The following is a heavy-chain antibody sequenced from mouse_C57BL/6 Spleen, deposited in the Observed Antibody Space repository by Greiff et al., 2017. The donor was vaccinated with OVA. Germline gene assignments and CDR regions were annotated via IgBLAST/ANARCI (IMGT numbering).Heavy chain of an antibody. V-gene: IGHV5-17*01. CDR1: GFTFSDYG. D-gene: IGHD4-1*01. J-gene: IGHJ4*01. CDR3: AKNWDEAMDY. CDR2: ISSGSSTI. Sequence: EVQVVESGGGLVKPGGSLKLSCAASGFTFSDYGMHWVRQAPEKGLEWVAYISSGSSTIYYADTVKGRFTISRDNTKNTLFLQMTSLRSEDTAMYYCAKNWDEAMDYWGQGTSVTVSS.